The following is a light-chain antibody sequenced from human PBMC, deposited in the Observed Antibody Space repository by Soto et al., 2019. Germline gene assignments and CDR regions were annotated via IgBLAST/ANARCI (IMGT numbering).Light chain of an antibody. V-gene: IGKV3-20*01. CDR2: DAS. Sequence: EIVLTQSPGTLSLSPGERATLPCRASQSLSSSQLAWYQQKPGQAPRLLIHDASSRATGISDRFTGSGSGTDFTLTITTLGPEDFAVYYCQQYGSSPRTFGLGTKVDIK. CDR3: QQYGSSPRT. J-gene: IGKJ1*01. CDR1: QSLSSSQ.